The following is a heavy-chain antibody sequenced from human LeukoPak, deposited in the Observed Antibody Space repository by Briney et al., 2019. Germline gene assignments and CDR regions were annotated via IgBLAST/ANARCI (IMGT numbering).Heavy chain of an antibody. CDR2: INTNTGNP. CDR1: GYTFTSYA. D-gene: IGHD1-20*01. J-gene: IGHJ4*02. CDR3: ARDLLGDNWNDLIGYWARGDFDY. Sequence: ASVKVSCKASGYTFTSYAMNWVRQAPGQGLEWMGWINTNTGNPTYAQGFTGRFVFPLDTSVSTAYLQISSLKAEDTAVYYCARDLLGDNWNDLIGYWARGDFDYWGQGTLVTVSS. V-gene: IGHV7-4-1*02.